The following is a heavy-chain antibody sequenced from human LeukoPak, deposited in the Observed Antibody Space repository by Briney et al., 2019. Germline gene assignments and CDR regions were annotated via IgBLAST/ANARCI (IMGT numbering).Heavy chain of an antibody. CDR3: ARERVFGVVIIHEYYYYYMDV. J-gene: IGHJ6*03. Sequence: SETLSLTCTVSGGSISSYYWSWIRQPAGKGLEWIGRIYTSGSTNYNPALKSRVTMSVGTSKNQFSLKLRSVTAADTAVYYCARERVFGVVIIHEYYYYYMDVWGKGITVTVSS. V-gene: IGHV4-4*07. CDR2: IYTSGST. D-gene: IGHD3-3*01. CDR1: GGSISSYY.